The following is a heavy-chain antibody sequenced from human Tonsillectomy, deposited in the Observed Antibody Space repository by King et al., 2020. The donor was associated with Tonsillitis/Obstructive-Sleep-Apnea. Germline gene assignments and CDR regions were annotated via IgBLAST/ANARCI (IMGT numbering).Heavy chain of an antibody. CDR1: GFTFSRYS. CDR2: ISISSSYI. D-gene: IGHD1-26*01. Sequence: VQLVESGGGLVKPGGSLRLSCAASGFTFSRYSMNWVRQAPGKGLEWVSFISISSSYIYYADSVKGRFTISRDNAKNSLYLQMNSLRAEDTAVYYCARAEDLVGSNAFDVWGQGTMVTVSS. CDR3: ARAEDLVGSNAFDV. V-gene: IGHV3-21*06. J-gene: IGHJ3*01.